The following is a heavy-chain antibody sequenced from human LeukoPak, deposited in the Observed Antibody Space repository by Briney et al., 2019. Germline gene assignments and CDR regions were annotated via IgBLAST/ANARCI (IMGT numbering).Heavy chain of an antibody. CDR2: IYSGGST. D-gene: IGHD3-22*01. J-gene: IGHJ5*02. Sequence: SDTLSLTCTVSGGSISTSGYSWGWIRQPPGKGLERTGIIYSGGSTQYNPSLKSQVTISVDTSKNQFSLKLSSVTAADTAVYYCARYSSSVGWFDPWGQGTLVTVSS. CDR1: GGSISTSGYS. CDR3: ARYSSSVGWFDP. V-gene: IGHV4-39*01.